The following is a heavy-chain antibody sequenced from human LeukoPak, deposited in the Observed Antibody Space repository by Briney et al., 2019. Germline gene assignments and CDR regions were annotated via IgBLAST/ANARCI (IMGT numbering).Heavy chain of an antibody. CDR2: ISGSSYYI. J-gene: IGHJ4*02. CDR1: GFTFSSYS. Sequence: GGSLRLSCAASGFTFSSYSMNWVRQAPGKGLEWVSSISGSSYYIYYADSVKGRFTISRDNAKNSLYLQMNSLKTEDTAVYYCTTDHDYGQGYFDYWGQGTLVTVSS. CDR3: TTDHDYGQGYFDY. V-gene: IGHV3-21*03. D-gene: IGHD4/OR15-4a*01.